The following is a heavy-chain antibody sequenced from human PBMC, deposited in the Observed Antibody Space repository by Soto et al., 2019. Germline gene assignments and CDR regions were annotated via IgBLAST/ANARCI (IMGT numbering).Heavy chain of an antibody. Sequence: PSETLSLTCTVSGDSISNYYWSWIRQSAEKRLEWIGRVSSTGSSYYNPSLKSRVTISVDTSKNQVSLNSTSVTAADTAVYYCARGVPAAGTDWFDPWGQGTLVTVSS. V-gene: IGHV4-4*07. CDR3: ARGVPAAGTDWFDP. CDR1: GDSISNYY. D-gene: IGHD6-13*01. CDR2: VSSTGSS. J-gene: IGHJ5*02.